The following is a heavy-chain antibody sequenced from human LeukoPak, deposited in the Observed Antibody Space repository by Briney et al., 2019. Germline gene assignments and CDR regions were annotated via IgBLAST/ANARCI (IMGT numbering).Heavy chain of an antibody. CDR3: ARDTGGGSTFMDV. J-gene: IGHJ6*02. CDR2: INPNSGGT. CDR1: GYTFTGYY. Sequence: ASVKVSCKASGYTFTGYYMHWVRQAPGQGVEWMGWINPNSGGTNYAQKFQGRVTMTRDTSISTAYMELSRLRSDDTAVYYCARDTGGGSTFMDVWGQGTTVTVSS. D-gene: IGHD5/OR15-5a*01. V-gene: IGHV1-2*02.